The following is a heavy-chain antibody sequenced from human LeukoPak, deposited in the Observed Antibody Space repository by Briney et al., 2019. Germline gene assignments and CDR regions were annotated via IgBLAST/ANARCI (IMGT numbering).Heavy chain of an antibody. CDR2: ISSTSSYI. J-gene: IGHJ4*02. Sequence: GGSLRLSCAASEFTFSSYSMNWVRQAPGKGLEWVSSISSTSSYIYYADSVKGRFTVSRDNAKNSLYLQMNSLRAEDTAVYYCAKAGRDSHFDHWGQGTLVTVSS. D-gene: IGHD3/OR15-3a*01. V-gene: IGHV3-21*01. CDR3: AKAGRDSHFDH. CDR1: EFTFSSYS.